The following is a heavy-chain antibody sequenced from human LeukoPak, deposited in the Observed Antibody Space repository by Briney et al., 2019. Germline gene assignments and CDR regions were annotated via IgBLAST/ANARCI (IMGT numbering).Heavy chain of an antibody. CDR3: ARLRARAFNI. V-gene: IGHV5-51*01. CDR2: IYPGDSDT. J-gene: IGHJ3*02. Sequence: GESLKIPCKGSGYSFTNYWIGWVRQMPGKGLEWMGLIYPGDSDTRYSPSFQGQVTISADKSISTAYLQWSSLKASDTAMYYCARLRARAFNIWGQGTLVTVSS. CDR1: GYSFTNYW.